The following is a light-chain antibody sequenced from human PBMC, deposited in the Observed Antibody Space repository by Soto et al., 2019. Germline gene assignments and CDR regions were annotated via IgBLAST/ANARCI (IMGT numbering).Light chain of an antibody. J-gene: IGKJ2*01. CDR1: QSLTNSF. CDR2: DTS. V-gene: IGKV3-20*01. CDR3: HQYNSWPPGT. Sequence: EFVLTQSPGTLSLSPGERATLSCRASQSLTNSFIAWYQQRPGQAPRLLIYDTSSRASGIPDRFSGSGSGTDFTLTISRLETEDFALYYCHQYNSWPPGTFGQGTKVDIK.